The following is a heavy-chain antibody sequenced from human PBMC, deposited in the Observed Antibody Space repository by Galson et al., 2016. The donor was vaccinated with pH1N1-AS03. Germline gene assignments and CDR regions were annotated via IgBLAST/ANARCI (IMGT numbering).Heavy chain of an antibody. D-gene: IGHD5-12*01. Sequence: QSGAEVKKPGESLRISCKGSGYSFTNYWINWVRQMPGRGLAWMGRFDPIDSHASYSPSFQGHVTFPADKSINTAYLQLSSLKSSDTAIYYCARGYSGFGFVYWGQGTLVTVSS. J-gene: IGHJ4*02. CDR2: FDPIDSHA. CDR1: GYSFTNYW. V-gene: IGHV5-10-1*01. CDR3: ARGYSGFGFVY.